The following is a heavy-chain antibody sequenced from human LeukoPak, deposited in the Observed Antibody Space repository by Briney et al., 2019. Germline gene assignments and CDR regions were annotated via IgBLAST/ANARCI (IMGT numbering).Heavy chain of an antibody. CDR1: GGSISSSNW. V-gene: IGHV4-4*02. Sequence: SETLSLTCAVSGGSISSSNWWSWVRQPLGKGLEWIGEIYHSGSTNYNPSLKSRVTISEDTSGKQFSLRLGSVTAADTAVYYCASHRADIVVVPAAITRVRYYYYYMDVWGKGTTVTVSS. CDR3: ASHRADIVVVPAAITRVRYYYYYMDV. CDR2: IYHSGST. J-gene: IGHJ6*03. D-gene: IGHD2-2*01.